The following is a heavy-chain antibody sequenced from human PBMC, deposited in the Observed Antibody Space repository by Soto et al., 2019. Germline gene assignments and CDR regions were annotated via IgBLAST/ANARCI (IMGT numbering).Heavy chain of an antibody. Sequence: QLQLQESGSGLVKPSQTLSLTCAVSGGSISSGGYSWSWIRQPPGKGLEWIGYIYHSGSTYYNPSLKSRVTLSVDRSRSQFSLKLSSVTAADTAVYYCAAGVGLPRYYWGQGTLVTVSS. V-gene: IGHV4-30-2*01. CDR3: AAGVGLPRYY. CDR2: IYHSGST. CDR1: GGSISSGGYS. J-gene: IGHJ4*02. D-gene: IGHD5-12*01.